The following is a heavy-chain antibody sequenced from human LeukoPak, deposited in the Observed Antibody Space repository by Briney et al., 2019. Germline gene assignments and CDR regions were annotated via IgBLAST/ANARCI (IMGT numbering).Heavy chain of an antibody. CDR2: IRYDGTEK. D-gene: IGHD4-17*01. V-gene: IGHV3-30*02. Sequence: GGSLRLSCAASGFTFSDYGMHWVRQAPGKGLEWVAFIRYDGTEKYYADSVRGRFTISRDNSKNTLYMQMNSLRAEDTAVYYCAKGHDYGRDYWGQGTLVIVSS. J-gene: IGHJ4*02. CDR1: GFTFSDYG. CDR3: AKGHDYGRDY.